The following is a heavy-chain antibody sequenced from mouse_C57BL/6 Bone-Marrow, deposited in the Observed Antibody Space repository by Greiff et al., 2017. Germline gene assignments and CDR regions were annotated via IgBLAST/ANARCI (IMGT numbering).Heavy chain of an antibody. V-gene: IGHV5-17*01. CDR2: LSSGSSTI. CDR1: GFTFSDYG. J-gene: IGHJ3*01. Sequence: EVKLMESGGGLVKPGGSLKLSCAASGFTFSDYGMHWVRQAPEKGLEWVAYLSSGSSTIYYADTVKGRFTISRDNAKNTLFLQMTSLRSEDTAMYYCARSSWFAYWGQGTLVTVSA. CDR3: ARSSWFAY.